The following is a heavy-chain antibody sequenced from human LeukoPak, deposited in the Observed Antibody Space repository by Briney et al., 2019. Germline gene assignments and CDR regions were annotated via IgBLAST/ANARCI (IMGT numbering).Heavy chain of an antibody. Sequence: GESLRLSCAASGFTFSSYSMNWVRQAPGKGLERVSYISSSSSTIYYADSVKGRFTISRDNAKNSLYLQMNSLRAEDTAVYYCARALLPTLYYYYMDVWGKGTTVTVSS. CDR3: ARALLPTLYYYYMDV. J-gene: IGHJ6*03. D-gene: IGHD2/OR15-2a*01. CDR2: ISSSSSTI. V-gene: IGHV3-48*01. CDR1: GFTFSSYS.